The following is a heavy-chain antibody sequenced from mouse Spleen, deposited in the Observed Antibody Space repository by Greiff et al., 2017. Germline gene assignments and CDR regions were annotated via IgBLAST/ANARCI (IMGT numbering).Heavy chain of an antibody. CDR1: GFTFSSYA. D-gene: IGHD2-4*01. CDR2: ISSGGGNT. V-gene: IGHV5-9-3*01. Sequence: EVQGVESGGGLVKLGGSLKLSCAASGFTFSSYAMSWVRQTPEKRLEWVATISSGGGNTYYPDSVKGRFTISRDNAKNTLYLQMSSLKSEDTAMYYCARGYYDYDYWGQGTTLTVSS. J-gene: IGHJ2*01. CDR3: ARGYYDYDY.